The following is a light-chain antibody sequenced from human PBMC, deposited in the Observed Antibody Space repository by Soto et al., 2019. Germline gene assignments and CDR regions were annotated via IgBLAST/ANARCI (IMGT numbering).Light chain of an antibody. Sequence: EIVLTQSPGTLSLSPGERATLSCRASQSVISNYLAWYQQKPGLAPRLLIYGASSRATGIPDRFSGSGSGTDFTLTISRLEPEDFAVYYCQKYGSSPTLGQGTKVDIK. CDR1: QSVISNY. J-gene: IGKJ1*01. CDR2: GAS. CDR3: QKYGSSPT. V-gene: IGKV3-20*01.